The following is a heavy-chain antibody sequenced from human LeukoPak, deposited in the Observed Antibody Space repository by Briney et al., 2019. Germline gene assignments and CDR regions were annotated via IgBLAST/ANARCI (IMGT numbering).Heavy chain of an antibody. V-gene: IGHV3-15*01. CDR3: TTDILWFGELTFDY. CDR1: GSISSNAW. J-gene: IGHJ4*02. D-gene: IGHD3-10*01. Sequence: GGSLRLSCAASGSISSNAWMSWVRQAPGKGLEWVGRIKSKTDGGTTDYAAPVKGRFTITRNDSKNTLYLQMNSLKTEDTAVYYCTTDILWFGELTFDYWGQGTLVTVSS. CDR2: IKSKTDGGTT.